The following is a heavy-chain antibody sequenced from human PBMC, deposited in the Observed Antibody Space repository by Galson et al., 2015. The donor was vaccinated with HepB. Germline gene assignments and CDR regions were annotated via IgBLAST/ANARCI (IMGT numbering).Heavy chain of an antibody. CDR1: GFFFRNYG. V-gene: IGHV3-33*01. CDR2: IRYDGGNI. Sequence: SLRLSCAASGFFFRNYGKHWVRQAPGEGLEWVAVIRYDGGNIYYGDSVKGRFTISRDNSKDTVYLQMNSLRAEDTAVYYCVRTREHRDAFDVWGQGTMVTVSS. CDR3: VRTREHRDAFDV. D-gene: IGHD1/OR15-1a*01. J-gene: IGHJ3*01.